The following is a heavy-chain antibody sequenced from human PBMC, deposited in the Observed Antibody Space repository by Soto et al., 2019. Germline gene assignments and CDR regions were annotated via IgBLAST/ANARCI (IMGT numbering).Heavy chain of an antibody. V-gene: IGHV1-69*13. CDR1: GGTFSRYA. J-gene: IGHJ6*02. D-gene: IGHD4-17*01. CDR2: IIPIFGTA. CDR3: ARATHSTTVTTSRGSFYYYGMDV. Sequence: SVNVYCKTAGGTFSRYAISWVRQAPGQGLEWMGGIIPIFGTANYAQKFQGRVTITADESTSTAYMELSSLRSEDTAVYYCARATHSTTVTTSRGSFYYYGMDVWGQGTTVTVSS.